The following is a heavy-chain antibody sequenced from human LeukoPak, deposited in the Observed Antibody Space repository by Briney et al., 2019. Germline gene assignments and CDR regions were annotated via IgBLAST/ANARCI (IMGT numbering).Heavy chain of an antibody. CDR2: INPNSGGT. CDR3: ARGPMVRGVNLAEWFDP. J-gene: IGHJ5*02. V-gene: IGHV1-2*06. Sequence: ASVKVSCKASGYTFTGYYMHWVRQAPGQGLEWMGRINPNSGGTNYAQEFQGRVTMTRDTSISTAYMELSRLRSDDTAVYYCARGPMVRGVNLAEWFDPWGQGTLVTVSS. D-gene: IGHD3-10*01. CDR1: GYTFTGYY.